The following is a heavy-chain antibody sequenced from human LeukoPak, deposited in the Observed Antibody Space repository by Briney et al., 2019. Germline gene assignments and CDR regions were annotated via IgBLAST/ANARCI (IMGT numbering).Heavy chain of an antibody. J-gene: IGHJ4*02. Sequence: GGSLRLSCAASGFSFSNYAMSWVRQAAGTGLEWVSSVTPSGESGDKSYYGDSVKGRFTISRDNSKNTLYLQMNSLRAEDTAVYYCTKSPRVDGRYWGQGTLVTVSS. CDR3: TKSPRVDGRY. D-gene: IGHD3-10*01. CDR2: VTPSGESGDKS. V-gene: IGHV3-23*01. CDR1: GFSFSNYA.